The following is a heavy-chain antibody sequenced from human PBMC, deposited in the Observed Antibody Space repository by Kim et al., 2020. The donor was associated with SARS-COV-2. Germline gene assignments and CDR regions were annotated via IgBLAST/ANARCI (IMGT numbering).Heavy chain of an antibody. V-gene: IGHV3-11*06. D-gene: IGHD5-12*01. J-gene: IGHJ6*02. CDR1: GFTFSDYY. CDR2: ISSSSSYT. CDR3: ARGGDGYNSGPYGMDV. Sequence: GGSLRLSCAASGFTFSDYYMSWIRQAPGKGLEWVSYISSSSSYTNYADSVKGRFTISRDNAKNSLYLQMNSLRAEDTAVYYCARGGDGYNSGPYGMDVWGQGTTVTVSS.